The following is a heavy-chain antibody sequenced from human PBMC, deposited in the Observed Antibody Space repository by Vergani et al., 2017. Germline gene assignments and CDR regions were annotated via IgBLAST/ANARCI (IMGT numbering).Heavy chain of an antibody. CDR1: GGSISSYY. J-gene: IGHJ5*02. CDR2: IYYSGST. V-gene: IGHV4-59*08. CDR3: ARTPPQYNWFDP. Sequence: QVQLPESGPGLVKPSETLSLTCTVPGGSISSYYWIWIRQPPGRGLEWIGYIYYSGSTNYNPPLKTRVTISVDTSKNQFSLKLSSVTAADTAVYYCARTPPQYNWFDPWGQGTLVTVSS.